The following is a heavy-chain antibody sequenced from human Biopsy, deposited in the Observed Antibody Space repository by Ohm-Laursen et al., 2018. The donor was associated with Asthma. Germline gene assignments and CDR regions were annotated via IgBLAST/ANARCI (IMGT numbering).Heavy chain of an antibody. CDR3: AAGRTSLQGESLI. CDR1: GVALSGYT. J-gene: IGHJ4*01. Sequence: SVTVSCNTSGVALSGYTFEWVRQARGLGLEWIAWIVFASGATNYAQNFQDRLTVTRDMSADSVSMELRGLSSTDTAVYYCAAGRTSLQGESLIWGQGTLVSVSS. CDR2: IVFASGAT. V-gene: IGHV1-58*01. D-gene: IGHD2/OR15-2a*01.